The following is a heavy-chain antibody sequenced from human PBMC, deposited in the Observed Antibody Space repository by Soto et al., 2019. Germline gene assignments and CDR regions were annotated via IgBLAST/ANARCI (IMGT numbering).Heavy chain of an antibody. Sequence: SGALSLSCAVSGYSISNGCFWGWIRQPPGKGLEWIANMYHDGNTHYNPSLKSRVTMSVDTSKNQFSLKLNSVTAADTAVYYCARESYSGYHSYDYWGQGILVTVSS. D-gene: IGHD5-12*01. V-gene: IGHV4-38-2*02. J-gene: IGHJ4*02. CDR2: MYHDGNT. CDR3: ARESYSGYHSYDY. CDR1: GYSISNGCF.